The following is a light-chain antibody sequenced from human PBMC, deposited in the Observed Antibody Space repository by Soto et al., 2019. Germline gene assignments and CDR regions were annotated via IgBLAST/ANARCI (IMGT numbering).Light chain of an antibody. Sequence: SYVLTQPPSVSVAPGQPARITCGGTKIGSKSVHWYQQKPGQAPKLVVYDDRDRPSGIPERFSGSNSGNTATLTISRVEAGDEADYYCQVWDSSSGPLYVFGTGTQLTVL. CDR3: QVWDSSSGPLYV. CDR1: KIGSKS. V-gene: IGLV3-21*02. J-gene: IGLJ1*01. CDR2: DDR.